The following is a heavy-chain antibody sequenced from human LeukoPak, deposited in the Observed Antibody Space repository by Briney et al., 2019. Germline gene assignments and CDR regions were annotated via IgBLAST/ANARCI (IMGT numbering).Heavy chain of an antibody. D-gene: IGHD6-13*01. J-gene: IGHJ4*02. CDR1: GFTVSSNY. CDR2: ISSSGSTI. V-gene: IGHV3-11*04. Sequence: NPGGSLRLSCAASGFTVSSNYMSWVRQAPGKGLEWVSYISSSGSTIYYADSVKGRFTISRDNAKNSLYLQMNSLRAEDTAVYYCGSMAAAGTFDYWGQGTLVTVSS. CDR3: GSMAAAGTFDY.